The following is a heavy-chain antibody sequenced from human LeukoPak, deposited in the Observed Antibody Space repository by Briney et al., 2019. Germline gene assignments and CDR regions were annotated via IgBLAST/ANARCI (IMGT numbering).Heavy chain of an antibody. CDR1: GVSVSSGSYY. Sequence: NASETLSLTCTVSGVSVSSGSYYWSWLRQPPGKGLEWIGYIYYSGSTNYNPSLKSRVTISVDTSKNQFSLKLSSVTAADTAVYYCARSLWDYYDSSGYYYVVGNTFDYWGQGTLVTVSS. J-gene: IGHJ4*02. CDR3: ARSLWDYYDSSGYYYVVGNTFDY. CDR2: IYYSGST. V-gene: IGHV4-61*01. D-gene: IGHD3-22*01.